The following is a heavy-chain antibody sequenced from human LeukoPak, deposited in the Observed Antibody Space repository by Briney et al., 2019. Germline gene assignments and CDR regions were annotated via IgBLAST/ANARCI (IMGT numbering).Heavy chain of an antibody. CDR3: ARGWFGETYCDY. CDR2: MNPNSGNT. D-gene: IGHD3-10*01. J-gene: IGHJ4*02. Sequence: ASVKVSCKASGYTFTSYDINWVRQATGQGLEWMGWMNPNSGNTGYAQKFQGRVTITRNTSISTAYMELSSLRSEDTAVYYCARGWFGETYCDYWGQGTLVTVSS. CDR1: GYTFTSYD. V-gene: IGHV1-8*03.